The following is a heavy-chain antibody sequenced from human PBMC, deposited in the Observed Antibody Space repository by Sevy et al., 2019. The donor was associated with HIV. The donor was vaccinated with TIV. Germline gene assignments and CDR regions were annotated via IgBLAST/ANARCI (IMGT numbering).Heavy chain of an antibody. J-gene: IGHJ4*02. Sequence: TQGESLKISCEGSGYSFTTYWIGWVRQMPGKGLEWMGVIYPDDSDTRYNPSFPGQVTISVDKSINTAYLEWSSLKASDTAIYYCARLEQRHCNGAHCYPFDYWGQGTLVTVSS. D-gene: IGHD2-21*01. CDR2: IYPDDSDT. CDR1: GYSFTTYW. CDR3: ARLEQRHCNGAHCYPFDY. V-gene: IGHV5-51*03.